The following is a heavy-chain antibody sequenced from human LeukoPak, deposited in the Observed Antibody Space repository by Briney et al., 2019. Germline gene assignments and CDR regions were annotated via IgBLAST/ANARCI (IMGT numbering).Heavy chain of an antibody. V-gene: IGHV4-39*01. CDR2: IYYSGST. CDR3: ARLGYSYGLFDY. D-gene: IGHD5-18*01. J-gene: IGHJ4*02. Sequence: PSETLSLTXTVSGGSISSSSYYWGWIRQPPGEGLEWIGSIYYSGSTYYNPSLKSRVTISVDTSKNQFSLKLSSVTAADTAVYFCARLGYSYGLFDYWGQGTLVTVSS. CDR1: GGSISSSSYY.